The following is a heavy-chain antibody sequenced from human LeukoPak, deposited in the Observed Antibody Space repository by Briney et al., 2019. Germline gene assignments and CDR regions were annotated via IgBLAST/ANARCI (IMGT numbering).Heavy chain of an antibody. CDR3: ARVNPQRPDCSSTSCFVDAFDI. D-gene: IGHD2-2*01. J-gene: IGHJ3*02. CDR1: GFIFSSYG. Sequence: PGRSLRLSCAASGFIFSSYGMHWVRQAPGKGLEWVAVIWLDGTKKYYADSVKGRFTISRDNSKNTLYLEMNSLRAEDTAVYYCARVNPQRPDCSSTSCFVDAFDIWGQGTMVTVSS. CDR2: IWLDGTKK. V-gene: IGHV3-33*01.